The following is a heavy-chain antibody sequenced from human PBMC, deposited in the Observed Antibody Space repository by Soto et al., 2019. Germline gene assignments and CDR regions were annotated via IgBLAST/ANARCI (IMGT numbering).Heavy chain of an antibody. J-gene: IGHJ4*02. CDR1: GFTVTSNF. V-gene: IGHV3-66*01. CDR3: ARSGNTYGSPFDY. Sequence: EVQLVESGGGLVQPGGSLRLSCAASGFTVTSNFMTWVRQAPGKGLEWVSIIHGRGTTSYAESVRGRFTVSRDGSRNTLNLQITGLTAEDTAVYYCARSGNTYGSPFDYWGQGTLVSVSS. CDR2: IHGRGTT. D-gene: IGHD5-18*01.